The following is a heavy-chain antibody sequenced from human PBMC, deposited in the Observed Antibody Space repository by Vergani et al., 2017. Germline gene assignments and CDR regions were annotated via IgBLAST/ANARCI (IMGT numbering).Heavy chain of an antibody. D-gene: IGHD3-22*01. CDR3: ARPGLVVGFQH. CDR1: GYSFNSYW. Sequence: EVPLVQSGAEVKKPGESLKISCKGSGYSFNSYWIGWVRQMPGKGLEWMGIINPDDSHIRYSPSFQGQVTISADKSTSTAYLQWSSLKASDTAIYYCARPGLVVGFQHWGQGTLVTVSS. V-gene: IGHV5-51*03. CDR2: INPDDSHI. J-gene: IGHJ1*01.